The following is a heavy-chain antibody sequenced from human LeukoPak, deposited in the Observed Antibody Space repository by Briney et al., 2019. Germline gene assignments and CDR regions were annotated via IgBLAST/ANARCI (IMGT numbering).Heavy chain of an antibody. CDR1: GYTFTGYY. Sequence: GASVKVSCKASGYTFTGYYMHWVRQAPGQGLEWMGWINPNSGGTNYAQKFQGRVTMTEDTSTDTAYMELSSLRSEDTAVYYCATVFGQLATYAFDIWGQGTMVTVSS. V-gene: IGHV1-2*02. CDR3: ATVFGQLATYAFDI. D-gene: IGHD6-13*01. CDR2: INPNSGGT. J-gene: IGHJ3*02.